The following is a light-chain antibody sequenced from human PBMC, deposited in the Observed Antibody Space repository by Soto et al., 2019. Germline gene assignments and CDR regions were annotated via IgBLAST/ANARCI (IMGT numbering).Light chain of an antibody. Sequence: DIVMKQSPATLSLSPGESATLSCRASQSVGSYLGWYQQKPGQAPRLLIYDASNRVTDFPARFSGSGFGTDFTLTISSLEPEDFAIYYCQQRSKWPLTFGGGTKVDIK. J-gene: IGKJ4*01. CDR1: QSVGSY. V-gene: IGKV3-11*01. CDR3: QQRSKWPLT. CDR2: DAS.